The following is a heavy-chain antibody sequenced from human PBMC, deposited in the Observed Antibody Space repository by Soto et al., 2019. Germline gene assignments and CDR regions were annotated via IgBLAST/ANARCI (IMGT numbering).Heavy chain of an antibody. J-gene: IGHJ6*02. CDR1: GYSFTSYW. CDR2: IDPSDSYT. D-gene: IGHD1-26*01. CDR3: ALSGSYYFHYYYGMDV. V-gene: IGHV5-10-1*01. Sequence: GESLKISCKGSGYSFTSYWISWVRQMPGKGLEWMGRIDPSDSYTNYSPSFQGHVTISADKSISTAYLQWSSLKASDTAMYYCALSGSYYFHYYYGMDVWGQGTTVTVSS.